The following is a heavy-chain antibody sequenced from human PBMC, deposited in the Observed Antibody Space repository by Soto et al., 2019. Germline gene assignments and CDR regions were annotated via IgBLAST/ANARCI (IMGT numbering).Heavy chain of an antibody. Sequence: SETLSLTCTVSGGSISSYYWSWIRQPPGKGLEWIGYIYYSGSTNYNPSLKSRVTISVDTSKNQFSLKLSSVTAADPAVYYCARAGGGVTIFGVVIIDYYGMDVWGQGTTVTVSS. J-gene: IGHJ6*02. CDR3: ARAGGGVTIFGVVIIDYYGMDV. CDR2: IYYSGST. V-gene: IGHV4-59*01. D-gene: IGHD3-3*01. CDR1: GGSISSYY.